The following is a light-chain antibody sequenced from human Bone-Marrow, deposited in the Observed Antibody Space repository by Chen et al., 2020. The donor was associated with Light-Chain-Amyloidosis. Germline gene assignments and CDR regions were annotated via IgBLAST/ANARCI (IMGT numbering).Light chain of an antibody. CDR2: RHS. CDR3: QSYDSSLSVV. J-gene: IGLJ2*01. CDR1: NSNLGAGYD. V-gene: IGLV1-40*01. Sequence: QSVLTQPPSGSGAPGQWVTISRTGNNSNLGAGYDVHWYQQFPGTVPKLLIYRHSLRPSGVPDRFSGSRSGTSSSLAITGLQAEDEADYYCQSYDSSLSVVFGGGTKLTVL.